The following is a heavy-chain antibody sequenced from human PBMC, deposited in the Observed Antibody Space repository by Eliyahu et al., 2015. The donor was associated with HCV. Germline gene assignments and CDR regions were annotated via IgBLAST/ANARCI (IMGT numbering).Heavy chain of an antibody. CDR2: ISGSGGST. V-gene: IGHV3-23*01. Sequence: EVQLLESGGGLVQPGGSLRLSCAASGFTFSXYAMXWVRQAPGKGLEWVSAISGSGGSTYYADSVKGRFTISRDNSKNTLYLQMNSLRAEDTAVYYCAKDLLIVVVPAAQNDWGQGTLVTVSS. J-gene: IGHJ4*02. CDR3: AKDLLIVVVPAAQND. D-gene: IGHD2-2*01. CDR1: GFTFSXYA.